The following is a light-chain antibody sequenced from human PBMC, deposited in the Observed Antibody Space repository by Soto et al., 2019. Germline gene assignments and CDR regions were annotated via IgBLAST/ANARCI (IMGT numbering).Light chain of an antibody. Sequence: QSVLTQSPSASGTPGQRVTISCSGSSSNIGSNYVYWYQQLPGTAPKLLIYRNNQRPSGVPDRFSGSKSGTSASLAISCLRSEDEADYYCAAWDDSLSGFYVFGTGTKVTVL. J-gene: IGLJ1*01. CDR2: RNN. CDR3: AAWDDSLSGFYV. V-gene: IGLV1-47*01. CDR1: SSNIGSNY.